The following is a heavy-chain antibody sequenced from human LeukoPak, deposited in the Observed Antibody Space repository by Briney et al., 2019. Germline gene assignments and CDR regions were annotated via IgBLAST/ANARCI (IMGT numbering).Heavy chain of an antibody. D-gene: IGHD2-15*01. Sequence: PGGSLRLSCAASGFTFSSYGMHWVRQAPGKGLEWVAVISFDGSDKHYADSVKGRFTISRDNSKNTLSLQMNSLRAEDTAVYYCARDQQDIVVVVAATLESPDAFDIWGQGTMVTVSS. V-gene: IGHV3-30*03. CDR1: GFTFSSYG. CDR2: ISFDGSDK. CDR3: ARDQQDIVVVVAATLESPDAFDI. J-gene: IGHJ3*02.